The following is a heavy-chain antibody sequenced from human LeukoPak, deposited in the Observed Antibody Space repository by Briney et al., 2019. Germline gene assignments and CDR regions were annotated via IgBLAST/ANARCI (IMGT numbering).Heavy chain of an antibody. CDR3: ARADRGFDY. CDR2: IYYSGST. V-gene: IGHV4-59*01. Sequence: SETLSLTCTVSGGPISSYYWSWIRQPPGKGLEWIGYIYYSGSTNYNPSLKSRVTISVDTSKNQFSLKLSSVTAADTAVYYCARADRGFDYWGQGTLVTVSS. J-gene: IGHJ4*02. D-gene: IGHD2-15*01. CDR1: GGPISSYY.